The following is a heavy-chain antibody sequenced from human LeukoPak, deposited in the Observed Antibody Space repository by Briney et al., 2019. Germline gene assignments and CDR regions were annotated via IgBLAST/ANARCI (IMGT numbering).Heavy chain of an antibody. V-gene: IGHV3-53*01. CDR1: GFTFSSND. D-gene: IGHD4-17*01. CDR3: ARVVDHDYGDYYLDY. Sequence: GGSLRLSCAASGFTFSSNDMSWVRQAPGRGLECISVIYSGGSTDYADSVKGRLTISRDNSKNTLYLQMNSLRAEDTAVYYCARVVDHDYGDYYLDYWGQGTLVTVSS. CDR2: IYSGGST. J-gene: IGHJ4*02.